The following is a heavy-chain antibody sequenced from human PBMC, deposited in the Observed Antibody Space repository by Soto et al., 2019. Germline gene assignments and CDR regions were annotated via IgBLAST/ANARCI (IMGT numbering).Heavy chain of an antibody. J-gene: IGHJ3*02. V-gene: IGHV3-23*01. CDR3: AQRRGGGLIYPFDI. CDR2: IGGSGATT. CDR1: GFTFSSYA. Sequence: EVQLLESGGGLVQPGGSLRLSCAASGFTFSSYAMSWVRQAPGKGLEWVSAIGGSGATTYYADSVKGRFTISRDNSKNTLYLQMNSLRAEDTAVYYCAQRRGGGLIYPFDIWGQGTMVTVSS. D-gene: IGHD3-16*02.